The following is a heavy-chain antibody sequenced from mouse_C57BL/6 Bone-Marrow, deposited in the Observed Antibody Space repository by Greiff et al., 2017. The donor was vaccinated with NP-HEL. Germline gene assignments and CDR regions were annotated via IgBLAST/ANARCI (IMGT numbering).Heavy chain of an antibody. CDR2: IWTGGGT. J-gene: IGHJ3*01. CDR1: GFSLTSYA. V-gene: IGHV2-9-1*01. Sequence: VMLVESGPGLVAPSQSLSITCTVSGFSLTSYAISWVRQPPGKGLEWLGVIWTGGGTNYNSALKSRLSISKDNSKSQVFLKMNSLQTDDTARYYCARMGNDGYYVGDWFAYWGQGTLVTVSA. D-gene: IGHD2-3*01. CDR3: ARMGNDGYYVGDWFAY.